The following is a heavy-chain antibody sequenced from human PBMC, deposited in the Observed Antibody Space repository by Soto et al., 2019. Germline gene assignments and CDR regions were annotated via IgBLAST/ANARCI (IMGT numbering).Heavy chain of an antibody. CDR2: IIPILGIA. Sequence: QVQLVQSGAEVKKPGSSVKVSCKASGGTFSSYTISWVRQAPGQGLEWMGRIIPILGIANYAQKFQGRVTTTADKSTSTADMELSSRSSEDTAVYYCARFANGDTAMVVGYWGQGTLVTVSS. CDR1: GGTFSSYT. J-gene: IGHJ4*02. V-gene: IGHV1-69*02. CDR3: ARFANGDTAMVVGY. D-gene: IGHD5-18*01.